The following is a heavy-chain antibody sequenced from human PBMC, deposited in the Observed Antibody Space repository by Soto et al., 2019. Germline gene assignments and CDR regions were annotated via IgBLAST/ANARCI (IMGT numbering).Heavy chain of an antibody. CDR2: ISVYTGNT. V-gene: IGHV1-18*04. D-gene: IGHD2-8*01. CDR1: GYTFTSYG. J-gene: IGHJ6*02. CDR3: ARDRCTTDKCYTHHFDV. Sequence: QVQLVQSGGEVTKPGASVKVSCKSSGYTFTSYGVSWVRQAPGQGLEWLGWISVYTGNTKQAQKFQYRVTLTTEAYTSTAYLELRNLRSDDTAVYYCARDRCTTDKCYTHHFDVWGQGTTVTVSS.